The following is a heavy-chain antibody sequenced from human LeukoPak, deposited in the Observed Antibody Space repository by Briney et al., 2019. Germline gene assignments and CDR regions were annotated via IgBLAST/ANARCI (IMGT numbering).Heavy chain of an antibody. D-gene: IGHD2-15*01. V-gene: IGHV4-59*12. Sequence: PSETLSLTCTVSGGSISSYYWSWIRQPPGKGLEWIGYIYYSGSTNYNPSLKSRVTISVDTSKNQFSLKLSSVTAADTAVYYCATSYIGGFGKPDYWGQGTLATVSS. J-gene: IGHJ4*02. CDR3: ATSYIGGFGKPDY. CDR1: GGSISSYY. CDR2: IYYSGST.